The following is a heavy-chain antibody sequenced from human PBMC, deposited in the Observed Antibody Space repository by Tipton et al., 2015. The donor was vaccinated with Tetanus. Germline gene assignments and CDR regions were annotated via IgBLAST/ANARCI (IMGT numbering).Heavy chain of an antibody. V-gene: IGHV3-21*06. J-gene: IGHJ4*02. CDR2: ISSSSYI. D-gene: IGHD6-25*01. CDR1: GFTFSSYS. Sequence: GSLRLSCAASGFTFSSYSMNWVRQAPGKGLEWVSSISSSSYIYYAASLTGRITISRDNAKNSLYLQMNSLRADDTGVYYCASGSALDYWGQGILVAVSS. CDR3: ASGSALDY.